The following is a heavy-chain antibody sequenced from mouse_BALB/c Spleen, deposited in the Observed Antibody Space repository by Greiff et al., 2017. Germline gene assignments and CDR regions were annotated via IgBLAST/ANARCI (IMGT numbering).Heavy chain of an antibody. J-gene: IGHJ1*01. CDR2: IRNKANGYTT. Sequence: EVQVVESGGGLVQPGGSLRLSCATSGFTFTDYYMSWVRQPPGKALEWLGFIRNKANGYTTEYSASVKGRFTISRDNSQSILYLQMNTLRAEDSATYYCARGYYGSSYWYFDVWGAGTTVTVSS. D-gene: IGHD1-1*01. V-gene: IGHV7-3*02. CDR1: GFTFTDYY. CDR3: ARGYYGSSYWYFDV.